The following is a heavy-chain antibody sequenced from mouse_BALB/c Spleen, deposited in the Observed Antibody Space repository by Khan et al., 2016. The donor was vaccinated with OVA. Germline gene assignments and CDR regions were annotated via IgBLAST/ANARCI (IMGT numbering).Heavy chain of an antibody. CDR3: ATSYYCGYDLDY. Sequence: EVELVESGGGLVQPGGSRKLSCAASGFTFSSYGMHWVRQAPEKGLEWVAYISGDSSTIYYTDTVKGRFIISRDNPKNTLSLQMTSLMSENTAMYYSATSYYCGYDLDYWGPGTTLTVSS. CDR1: GFTFSSYG. CDR2: ISGDSSTI. V-gene: IGHV5-17*02. J-gene: IGHJ2*01. D-gene: IGHD1-1*01.